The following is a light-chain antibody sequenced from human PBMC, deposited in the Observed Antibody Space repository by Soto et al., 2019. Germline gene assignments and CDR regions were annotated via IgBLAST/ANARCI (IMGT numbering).Light chain of an antibody. CDR3: MQALQTPYT. CDR2: LGS. CDR1: QRLLHSNGNTF. Sequence: EIVMTQSPPSLTVTPGEPASISCRFSQRLLHSNGNTFLDWYVQKPGQSPQLLIYLGSNRASGVPDRVSGSEAGTDFTLKISRVEAEDVGVYYCMQALQTPYTFGQGTKLEIK. J-gene: IGKJ2*01. V-gene: IGKV2-28*01.